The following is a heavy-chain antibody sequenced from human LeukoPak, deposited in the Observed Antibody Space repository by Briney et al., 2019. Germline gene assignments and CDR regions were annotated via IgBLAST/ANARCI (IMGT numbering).Heavy chain of an antibody. CDR1: GYTFTRYG. Sequence: GASVKVSCKASGYTFTRYGISWVRQAPGQGLEWMGWISAYNGNTNYAQKLQGRVTMTTDTSTSTAYMELRSLRSDDTAVYYCARVLSDSSGYPLPWDYWGQGTLVTVSS. J-gene: IGHJ4*02. CDR3: ARVLSDSSGYPLPWDY. V-gene: IGHV1-18*01. CDR2: ISAYNGNT. D-gene: IGHD3-22*01.